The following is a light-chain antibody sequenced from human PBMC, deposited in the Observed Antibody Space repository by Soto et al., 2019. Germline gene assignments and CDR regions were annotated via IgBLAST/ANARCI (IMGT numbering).Light chain of an antibody. CDR3: CSYAGSPTVPWI. J-gene: IGLJ3*02. CDR2: EGT. CDR1: SSDVGSYTL. Sequence: QSALTQPASVSGSPGQSITISCTGTSSDVGSYTLVSWYQQNPGKAPKLIIYEGTKRPSGVSNRFSVSKSGNTASLTISGLQAEDEADYYCCSYAGSPTVPWIFGGGTKLTVL. V-gene: IGLV2-23*03.